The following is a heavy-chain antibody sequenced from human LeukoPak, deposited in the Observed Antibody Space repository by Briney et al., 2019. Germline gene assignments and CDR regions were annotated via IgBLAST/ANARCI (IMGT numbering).Heavy chain of an antibody. V-gene: IGHV4-4*07. CDR1: GGSISSYY. D-gene: IGHD3-22*01. CDR2: IYTSGST. J-gene: IGHJ3*02. Sequence: SEALSLTCTVSGGSISSYYWSWIRQPAGKGLEWIGRIYTSGSTNYNPSLKSRVTISVDKSKNQFSLKLSFVTAADTAVYYCARESSYYYDSSGYSGPGDAFDIWGQGTMVTVSS. CDR3: ARESSYYYDSSGYSGPGDAFDI.